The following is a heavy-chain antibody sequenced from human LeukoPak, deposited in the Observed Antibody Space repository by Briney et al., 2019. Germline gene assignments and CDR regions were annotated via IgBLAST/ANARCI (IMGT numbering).Heavy chain of an antibody. J-gene: IGHJ4*02. CDR3: ARHTTVGGSLRFDY. Sequence: PGGSLHISCKGSGSAFSSYWIGWGRQVPGKGLEYMGIICPGDSDTRYSQSFQGQVTISADKSITTAYLQWSSLKASDTAMYYCARHTTVGGSLRFDYWGQGTLVSVSS. CDR2: ICPGDSDT. CDR1: GSAFSSYW. D-gene: IGHD4-23*01. V-gene: IGHV5-51*01.